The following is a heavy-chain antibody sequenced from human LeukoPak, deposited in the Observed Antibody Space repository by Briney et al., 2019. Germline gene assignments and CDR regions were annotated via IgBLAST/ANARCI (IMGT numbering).Heavy chain of an antibody. D-gene: IGHD1-26*01. CDR3: ARSGSYRANFDY. CDR1: GFTFSNYW. CDR2: INSDGSST. J-gene: IGHJ4*02. V-gene: IGHV3-74*01. Sequence: TGRSLRLFCAASGFTFSNYWMHWVRHAPGKGLVWVSRINSDGSSTSYADSVKGRFTISRDNAKNTLYLQMNSLRAEDTAVYYCARSGSYRANFDYWGQGTLVTVSS.